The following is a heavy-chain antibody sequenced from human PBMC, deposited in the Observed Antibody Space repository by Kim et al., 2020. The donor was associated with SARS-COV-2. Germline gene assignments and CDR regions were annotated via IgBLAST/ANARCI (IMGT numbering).Heavy chain of an antibody. V-gene: IGHV4-39*01. D-gene: IGHD3-3*01. Sequence: SETLSLTCTVSGGSISSSSYYWGWIRQPPGKGLEWIGSIYYSGSTYYNPSLKSRVTISVDTSKNQFSLKLSSVTAADTAVYYCAGYYDFWSGYPQPSDYWGQGTLVTVSS. CDR1: GGSISSSSYY. J-gene: IGHJ4*02. CDR3: AGYYDFWSGYPQPSDY. CDR2: IYYSGST.